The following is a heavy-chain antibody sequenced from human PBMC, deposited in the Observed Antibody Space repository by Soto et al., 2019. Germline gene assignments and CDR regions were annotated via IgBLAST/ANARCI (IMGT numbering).Heavy chain of an antibody. D-gene: IGHD3-22*01. Sequence: GGSLRLSCAASGFTLSSYSMNWVRQAPGKGLEWLAVIGYDGSNKYYADSVKGRFTISRDNSKNTLYLQMNSLRAEDTAVYYCASIFQYYYDSSGYPHPFDYWGQGTLVTVSS. CDR3: ASIFQYYYDSSGYPHPFDY. CDR1: GFTLSSYS. V-gene: IGHV3-33*08. CDR2: IGYDGSNK. J-gene: IGHJ4*02.